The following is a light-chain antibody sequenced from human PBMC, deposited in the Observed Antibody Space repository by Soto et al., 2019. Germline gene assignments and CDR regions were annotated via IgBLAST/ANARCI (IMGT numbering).Light chain of an antibody. Sequence: DLQMTQSPSSLSASVGDRVTITCRASQGISNYLAWFQQKPGKAPKSLFYAASRLQSGLPSKFSGSGSRPDFTLTTRNLQPEDLAPYYSQLYDSYLLTFGGGTQVEMK. CDR1: QGISNY. J-gene: IGKJ4*02. CDR3: QLYDSYLLT. V-gene: IGKV1-16*02. CDR2: AAS.